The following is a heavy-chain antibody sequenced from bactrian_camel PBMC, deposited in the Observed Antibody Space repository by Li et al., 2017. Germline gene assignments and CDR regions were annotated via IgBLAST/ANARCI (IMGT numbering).Heavy chain of an antibody. J-gene: IGHJ6*01. CDR1: GFTFSSYD. D-gene: IGHD7*01. CDR2: INTGGGNG. V-gene: IGHV3S40*01. Sequence: VQLVESGGGLAQPGGSLRLSCAASGFTFSSYDMSWVRQAPGKGLEWVSRINTGGGNGYYADSVKGRFTISRDNAKNTMYLQMSDLKPEDTAMYYCAADVIVRGGGCYHGTEAGFGYWGQGTQVTVS. CDR3: AADVIVRGGGCYHGTEAGFGY.